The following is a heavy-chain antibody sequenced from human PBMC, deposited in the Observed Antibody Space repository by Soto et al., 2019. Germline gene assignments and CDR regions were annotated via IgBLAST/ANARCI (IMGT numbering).Heavy chain of an antibody. CDR3: ARDYNGIEVAGISDY. V-gene: IGHV1-18*04. CDR2: ISAYNGNT. J-gene: IGHJ4*02. Sequence: ASVKVSCKASGYTFTSYGISWVRQAPGQGLEWMGWISAYNGNTNYAQKLQGRVTMTTDTSTSTAYMELRSLRSDDTAVYYCARDYNGIEVAGISDYWGQGTLVTVSS. D-gene: IGHD6-19*01. CDR1: GYTFTSYG.